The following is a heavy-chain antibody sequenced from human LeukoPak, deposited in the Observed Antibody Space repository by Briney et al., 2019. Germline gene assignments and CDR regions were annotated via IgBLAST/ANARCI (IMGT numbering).Heavy chain of an antibody. D-gene: IGHD1-26*01. Sequence: PGGSLRVSCAASGFTFSNYWMYWVRPAPGEGLVRVSRTNSDGRSIIYADSVKGRFTISRDNAKNTLYLQMNSLRVEDTAVYYCARGGSPPEALGDALDIWGQGTMVTVSS. CDR3: ARGGSPPEALGDALDI. CDR2: TNSDGRSI. CDR1: GFTFSNYW. J-gene: IGHJ3*02. V-gene: IGHV3-74*01.